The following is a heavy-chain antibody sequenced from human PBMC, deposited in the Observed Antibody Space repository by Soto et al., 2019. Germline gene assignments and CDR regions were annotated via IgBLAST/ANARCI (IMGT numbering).Heavy chain of an antibody. V-gene: IGHV2-5*02. J-gene: IGHJ4*02. D-gene: IGHD3-10*01. CDR3: AHSLHDSGTYYIPYFDY. CDR1: GFSLSTSGVG. CDR2: IYWDDDE. Sequence: SGPTLVNPTQTLTLTCTFSGFSLSTSGVGVAWIRQPPGKALEWLALIYWDDDERYNPSLKTRLTITEDTSKSQVFLKMTNLDPVGTATYFCAHSLHDSGTYYIPYFDYWGQ.